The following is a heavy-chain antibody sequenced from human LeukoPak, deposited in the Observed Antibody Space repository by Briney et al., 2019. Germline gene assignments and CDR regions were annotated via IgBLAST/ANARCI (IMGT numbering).Heavy chain of an antibody. Sequence: GGSLRLSCAASGFTVSSNYSSWVRQAPGKGLEWVSVIYSGGSTYYADSVKGRFTISRDNSKNTLYLQMNSLRAEDTAVYYCAREKIAAPDAFDIWSQGTMVTVSS. CDR1: GFTVSSNY. D-gene: IGHD6-13*01. CDR2: IYSGGST. V-gene: IGHV3-66*02. J-gene: IGHJ3*02. CDR3: AREKIAAPDAFDI.